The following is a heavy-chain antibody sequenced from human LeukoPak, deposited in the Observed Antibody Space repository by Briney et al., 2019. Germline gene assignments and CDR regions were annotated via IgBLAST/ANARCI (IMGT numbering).Heavy chain of an antibody. V-gene: IGHV3-23*01. CDR3: AKDGYSSSPNWFDP. CDR1: GFIFSSYA. CDR2: ISGSGGST. D-gene: IGHD6-13*01. Sequence: PGGSLRLSCAASGFIFSSYAMSWVRQAPGKGLEWVSTISGSGGSTYYADSVKGRFTISRDNSKNTLYLQMNSLRAEDTAVYYCAKDGYSSSPNWFDPWGQGTLVTVSS. J-gene: IGHJ5*02.